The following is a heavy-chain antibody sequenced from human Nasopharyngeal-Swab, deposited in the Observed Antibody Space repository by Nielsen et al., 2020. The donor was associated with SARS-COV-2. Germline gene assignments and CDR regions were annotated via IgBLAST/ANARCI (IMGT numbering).Heavy chain of an antibody. CDR3: ARTIGASRGYSYGSYYYMDV. CDR1: GVSISSYY. D-gene: IGHD5-18*01. J-gene: IGHJ6*03. CDR2: IYYSGST. V-gene: IGHV4-59*01. Sequence: SETLSLTCTASGVSISSYYWSWIRQPPGKGLEWIGYIYYSGSTNYNPSLKSRVTISVDTSKNQFSLKLSSVTAADTAVYYCARTIGASRGYSYGSYYYMDVWGKGTTVTVSS.